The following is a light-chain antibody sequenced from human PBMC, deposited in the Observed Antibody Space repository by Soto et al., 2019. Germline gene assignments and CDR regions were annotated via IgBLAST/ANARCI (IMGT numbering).Light chain of an antibody. CDR2: AAS. J-gene: IGKJ1*01. CDR1: QGISSY. CDR3: LQDINYPWT. V-gene: IGKV1-6*01. Sequence: AIQLTQSPSSLSASLGDRVTITCRASQGISSYLAWYQQKPGKAPKLLIYAASNLQSGVPPRFSGSGSGTDFTLAISSLQPEDSATYYCLQDINYPWTFGQGTKVDIK.